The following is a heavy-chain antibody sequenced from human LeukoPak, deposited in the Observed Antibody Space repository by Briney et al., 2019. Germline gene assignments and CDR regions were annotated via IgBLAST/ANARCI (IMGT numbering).Heavy chain of an antibody. CDR1: GGSISSGSYY. V-gene: IGHV4-61*02. D-gene: IGHD3-9*01. CDR3: ARGRYDYYYYYMDV. CDR2: IYTSGST. J-gene: IGHJ6*03. Sequence: SETLSLTCTVSGGSISSGSYYWSWLRQPAGKGLEWIGRIYTSGSTNYNPSLKSRVTISVDTSKNQFSLKLSSVTAADTAVYYCARGRYDYYYYYMDVWGKGTTVTISS.